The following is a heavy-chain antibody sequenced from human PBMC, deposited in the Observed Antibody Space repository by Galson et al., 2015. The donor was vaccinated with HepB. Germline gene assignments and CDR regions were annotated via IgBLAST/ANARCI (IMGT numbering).Heavy chain of an antibody. CDR1: GFTFSSYS. Sequence: SLRLSCAASGFTFSSYSMNWVRQAPGKGLEWVSYISSSSSTIYYADSVKGRFTISRDNAKNSLYLQMNSLRAEDTAVYYCAREDYDILTGYPYFDYWGQGTLVTVSS. CDR2: ISSSSSTI. V-gene: IGHV3-48*01. J-gene: IGHJ4*02. CDR3: AREDYDILTGYPYFDY. D-gene: IGHD3-9*01.